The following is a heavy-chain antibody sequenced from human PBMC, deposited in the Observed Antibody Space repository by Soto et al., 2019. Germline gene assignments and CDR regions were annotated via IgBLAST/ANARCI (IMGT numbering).Heavy chain of an antibody. CDR2: IWYDGSNK. Sequence: GGSLRLSCAASGFTFSSYGMHWVRQAPGKGLEWVAVIWYDGSNKYYSDSVKGRFTISRDNSKNTLYLQMNSLRAEDSAVYYCARDRRYGDYEYGMDVWGQGTTVTVSS. CDR1: GFTFSSYG. J-gene: IGHJ6*02. CDR3: ARDRRYGDYEYGMDV. V-gene: IGHV3-33*01. D-gene: IGHD4-17*01.